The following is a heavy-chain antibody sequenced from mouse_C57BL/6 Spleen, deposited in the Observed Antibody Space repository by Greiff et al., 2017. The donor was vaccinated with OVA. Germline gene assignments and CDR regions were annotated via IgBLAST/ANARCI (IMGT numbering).Heavy chain of an antibody. CDR2: IWRGGST. CDR3: AGVITTVVATRNAMDY. J-gene: IGHJ4*01. CDR1: GFSLTSYG. Sequence: QVQLVESGPGLVQPSQSLSITCTVSGFSLTSYGVHWVRQSPGKGLEWLGVIWRGGSTDYNAAFMSRLSITKDNSKSQVFFKMNSLQADDTAIYYCAGVITTVVATRNAMDYWGQGTSVTVSS. D-gene: IGHD1-1*01. V-gene: IGHV2-5*01.